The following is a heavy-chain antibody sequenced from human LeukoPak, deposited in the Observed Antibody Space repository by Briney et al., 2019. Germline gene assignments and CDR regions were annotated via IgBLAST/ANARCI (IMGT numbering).Heavy chain of an antibody. V-gene: IGHV4-59*01. CDR2: IYYSGST. CDR1: GGSISSYY. Sequence: SETLSLTCTVSGGSISSYYWSWIRQPPGRGLEWIGYIYYSGSTNYNPSLKSRVTISVDTSKNQCSLKLSSVTAADTAVYYCARKSVVVPAVRPYYYYYYMDVWGKGTTVTVSS. J-gene: IGHJ6*03. CDR3: ARKSVVVPAVRPYYYYYYMDV. D-gene: IGHD2-2*01.